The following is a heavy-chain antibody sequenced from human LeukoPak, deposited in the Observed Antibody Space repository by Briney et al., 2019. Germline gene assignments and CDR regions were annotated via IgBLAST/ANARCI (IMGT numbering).Heavy chain of an antibody. V-gene: IGHV4-30-2*01. CDR1: GGSISSGGYY. D-gene: IGHD2-2*01. CDR3: ARGGYCSSTSCPLFVKWFDP. CDR2: IYHSGST. Sequence: PSQTLSLTCTVSGGSISSGGYYWSWIRQPPGKGLEWIGYIYHSGSTYYNPSLKSRVTISVDRSKNQFSLKLSSVTAADTAVYYCARGGYCSSTSCPLFVKWFDPWGQGTLVTVSS. J-gene: IGHJ5*02.